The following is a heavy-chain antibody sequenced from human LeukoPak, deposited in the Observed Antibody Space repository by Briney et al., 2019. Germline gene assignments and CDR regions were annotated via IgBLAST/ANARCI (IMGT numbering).Heavy chain of an antibody. CDR2: TKPDGSAK. V-gene: IGHV3-7*01. CDR3: ARIYCSGGHCYYDY. J-gene: IGHJ4*02. Sequence: GGSLRLSCAASGFIFSNFWMSWVRQAPGKGLEWVANTKPDGSAKYYVDSVKGRFTISRDNAKNSLYLQMNSLRVEDTAVYYCARIYCSGGHCYYDYWGQGTLVTVSS. D-gene: IGHD2-15*01. CDR1: GFIFSNFW.